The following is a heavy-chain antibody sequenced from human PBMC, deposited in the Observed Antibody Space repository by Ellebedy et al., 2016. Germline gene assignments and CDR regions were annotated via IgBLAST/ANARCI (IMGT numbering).Heavy chain of an antibody. V-gene: IGHV1-18*01. Sequence: ASVKVSCKASGYTFTSYAMHWVRQAPGQGLEWMGWISEDSKRTKYAHNLQGRVTVTKDTSTSTAYVELRSLRSEDTAVYYCARVGRSGELLSPEYFPHWGQGTLVTVSS. D-gene: IGHD1-26*01. J-gene: IGHJ1*01. CDR3: ARVGRSGELLSPEYFPH. CDR2: ISEDSKRT. CDR1: GYTFTSYA.